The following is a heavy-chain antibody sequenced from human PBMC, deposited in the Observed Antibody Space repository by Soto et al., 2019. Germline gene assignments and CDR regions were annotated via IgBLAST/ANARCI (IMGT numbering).Heavy chain of an antibody. V-gene: IGHV1-69*01. Sequence: QVQLVQSGAEVKKPGSSVKVSCKASGGTFSSYAISWVRQAPGQGLEWMGGIIPIFGTANYAQKFQGRVTITADESTSTAYMELSSLRSEDTAVYYCARERYCSGGSCPDDAFDIWGQGTMVTVSS. CDR2: IIPIFGTA. CDR3: ARERYCSGGSCPDDAFDI. CDR1: GGTFSSYA. J-gene: IGHJ3*02. D-gene: IGHD2-15*01.